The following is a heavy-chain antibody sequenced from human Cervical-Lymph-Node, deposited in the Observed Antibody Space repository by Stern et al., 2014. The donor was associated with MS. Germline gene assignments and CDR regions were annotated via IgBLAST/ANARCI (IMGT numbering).Heavy chain of an antibody. Sequence: QVQLVQSGAEVKKPGSSVKVSCKASGGTFSSYAISWVRQAPGQGLEWMGGIIPIFGTDNYAQKFQGRVTITADESTSTAYMELSSLRSEDTAVYYCAREPPGDIRFLEWLPRHRAFDIWGQGTMVTVSS. D-gene: IGHD3-3*01. CDR3: AREPPGDIRFLEWLPRHRAFDI. CDR2: IIPIFGTD. CDR1: GGTFSSYA. V-gene: IGHV1-69*01. J-gene: IGHJ3*02.